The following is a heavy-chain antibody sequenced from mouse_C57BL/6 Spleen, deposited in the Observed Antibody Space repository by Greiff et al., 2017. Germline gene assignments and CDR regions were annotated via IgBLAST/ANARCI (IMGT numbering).Heavy chain of an antibody. CDR1: GYTFTSYW. CDR2: IYPGSGST. J-gene: IGHJ4*01. D-gene: IGHD2-5*01. Sequence: VQLQQSGAELVKPGASVKMSCKASGYTFTSYWITWVKQRPGQGLEWIGDIYPGSGSTNYNEKFKSKATLTVDTSSSTAYMQLSSLTSEDSAVYYCARSGYSNYDYAMDYWGQGTSVTVSS. V-gene: IGHV1-55*01. CDR3: ARSGYSNYDYAMDY.